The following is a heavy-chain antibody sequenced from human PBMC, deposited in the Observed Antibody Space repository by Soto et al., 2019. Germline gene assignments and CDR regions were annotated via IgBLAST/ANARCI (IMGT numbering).Heavy chain of an antibody. D-gene: IGHD1-26*01. CDR3: ARHSEPYSGSYYCDY. J-gene: IGHJ4*02. CDR1: GGSISSSSHY. CDR2: IYYSGST. Sequence: QLQLQESGPGLVKPSETLSLTCTVSGGSISSSSHYWGWIRQPPGKGLEWIGSIYYSGSTYYNPSLKCRVTISVDTTKTQFSLKLSAVTAADTAVYYCARHSEPYSGSYYCDYWGQGTLVTVSS. V-gene: IGHV4-39*01.